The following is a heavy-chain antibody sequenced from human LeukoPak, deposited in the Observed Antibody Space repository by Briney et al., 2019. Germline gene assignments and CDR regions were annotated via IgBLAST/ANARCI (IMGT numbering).Heavy chain of an antibody. CDR1: GFIFSSYS. J-gene: IGHJ4*02. CDR3: TRAADHHGGFDY. CDR2: LSLVTTYI. D-gene: IGHD3-16*01. Sequence: GGSLRLSCAASGFIFSSYSMNWVRQAPGKGLEWVSSLSLVTTYIYYADSVKGRFTISRDNAKNSLYLQMNSLRAEDTAVYYCTRAADHHGGFDYWGPGTLVTVSS. V-gene: IGHV3-21*01.